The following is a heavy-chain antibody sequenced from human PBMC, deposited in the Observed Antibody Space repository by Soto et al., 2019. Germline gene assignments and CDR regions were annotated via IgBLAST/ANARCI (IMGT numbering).Heavy chain of an antibody. CDR1: GFDFSSFA. Sequence: QSGGSLRLSCAASGFDFSSFAMNWVRQAPGKGQDWVSGISGRSDTKTYADSVKGRFTISRDNAKNSLYLQMNSLRPEDTALYYCAKDIGVRGVTPIDYWGQGTLVTVSS. D-gene: IGHD3-10*01. CDR3: AKDIGVRGVTPIDY. CDR2: ISGRSDTK. J-gene: IGHJ4*02. V-gene: IGHV3-23*01.